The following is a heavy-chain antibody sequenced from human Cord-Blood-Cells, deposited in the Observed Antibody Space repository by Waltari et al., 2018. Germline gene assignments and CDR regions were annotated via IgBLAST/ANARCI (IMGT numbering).Heavy chain of an antibody. J-gene: IGHJ4*02. CDR2: INAGNGNT. CDR3: ARSPPLTGDLDY. D-gene: IGHD7-27*01. CDR1: GYTFTSYA. V-gene: IGHV1-3*01. Sequence: QVQLVQSGAEVKKPGASVTVSCKASGYTFTSYAMHWLRQTPGQRLEWMGWINAGNGNTKYSQKFQGRVTITRDTSASTAYMELSSLRSEDTAVYYCARSPPLTGDLDYWGQGTLVTVSS.